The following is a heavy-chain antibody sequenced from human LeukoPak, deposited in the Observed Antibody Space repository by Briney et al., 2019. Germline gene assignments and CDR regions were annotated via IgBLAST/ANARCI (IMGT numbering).Heavy chain of an antibody. J-gene: IGHJ4*02. CDR2: IDSSGGYM. Sequence: PGGSLRLSCEASGFTFNTYSMNWARQAPGKGLEWVSSIDSSGGYMFYADSVKGRFTISRDNAKNSLYLQMNSLRAEDTAVYYCALESKGYGANDYWGQGTLVTVSS. V-gene: IGHV3-21*01. CDR1: GFTFNTYS. CDR3: ALESKGYGANDY. D-gene: IGHD4-23*01.